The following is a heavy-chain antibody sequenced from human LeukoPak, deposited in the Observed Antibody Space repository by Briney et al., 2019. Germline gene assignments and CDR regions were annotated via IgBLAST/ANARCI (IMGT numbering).Heavy chain of an antibody. CDR2: ISSNGGST. D-gene: IGHD3-10*01. CDR3: ARSMVRGVIKSNSPFDY. V-gene: IGHV3-64*01. J-gene: IGHJ4*02. Sequence: PGGSLRLSCAASGFTFSSYAMPWVRQAPGKGLEYVSAISSNGGSTYYANSVKGRFTISRDNSKNTLYLQMGSLRAEDMAVYYCARSMVRGVIKSNSPFDYWGQGTLVTVSS. CDR1: GFTFSSYA.